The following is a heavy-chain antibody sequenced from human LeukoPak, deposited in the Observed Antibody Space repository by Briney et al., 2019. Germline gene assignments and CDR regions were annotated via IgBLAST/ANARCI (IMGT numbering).Heavy chain of an antibody. CDR2: INNDGSGT. Sequence: GGSLRLSCAASGFTFSSYWMHWVRQAPGKGPVWVSRINNDGSGTTYADSVKGRFTISRDDAKNTLYLQMNSLRAEDTAVYYCAKDPYYDSSGTQDYWGQGTLVTVSS. CDR3: AKDPYYDSSGTQDY. J-gene: IGHJ4*02. D-gene: IGHD3-22*01. V-gene: IGHV3-74*01. CDR1: GFTFSSYW.